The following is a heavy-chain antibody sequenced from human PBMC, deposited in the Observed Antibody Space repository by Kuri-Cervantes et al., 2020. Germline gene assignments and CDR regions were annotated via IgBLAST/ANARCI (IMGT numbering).Heavy chain of an antibody. V-gene: IGHV4-39*07. CDR3: ARGAYGDY. Sequence: SETLSLTCTVSGGSISSSSYYWGWIRQPPGKGLEWIGSIYHSGSTYYNPSLKSRVTISVDTSKNQFSLKLSSVTAADTAVYYCARGAYGDYWGQGTLVTVSS. CDR2: IYHSGST. D-gene: IGHD5-12*01. J-gene: IGHJ4*02. CDR1: GGSISSSSYY.